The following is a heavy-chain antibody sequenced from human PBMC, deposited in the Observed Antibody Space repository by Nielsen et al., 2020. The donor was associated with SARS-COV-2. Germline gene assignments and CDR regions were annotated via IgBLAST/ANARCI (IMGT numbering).Heavy chain of an antibody. CDR1: GGSISSSSYY. Sequence: GSLRLSCTVSGGSISSSSYYWGWIRQPPGKGLEWIGYIYYSGSTNYNPSLKSRVTISVDTSKNQFSLKLSSVTAADTAVYYCAREGGYSSTWGQGTLVTVSS. CDR3: AREGGYSST. D-gene: IGHD6-13*01. J-gene: IGHJ5*02. V-gene: IGHV4-61*01. CDR2: IYYSGST.